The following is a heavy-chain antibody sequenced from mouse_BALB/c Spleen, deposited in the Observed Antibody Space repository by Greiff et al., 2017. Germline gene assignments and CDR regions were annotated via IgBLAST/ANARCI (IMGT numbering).Heavy chain of an antibody. V-gene: IGHV1-77*01. Sequence: VQLQQSGAELARPGASVKLSCKASGYTFTDYYINWVKQRTGQGLEWIGEIYPGSGNTYYNEKFKGKATLTADKSSSTAYMQLSSLTSVDSAVYFCARFEGYWGQGTTLTVSS. CDR2: IYPGSGNT. J-gene: IGHJ2*01. CDR1: GYTFTDYY. CDR3: ARFEGY.